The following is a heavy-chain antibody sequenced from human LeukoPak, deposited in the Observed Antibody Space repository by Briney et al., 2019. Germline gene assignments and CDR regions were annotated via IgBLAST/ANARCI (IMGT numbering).Heavy chain of an antibody. CDR2: INHSGST. D-gene: IGHD3-10*01. V-gene: IGHV4-34*01. CDR1: GGSFSGYY. J-gene: IGHJ5*01. CDR3: GRDSGTTGEVKFDP. Sequence: SSETLSLTCAVYGGSFSGYYWSWIRQPPGKGLEWSGEINHSGSTNYNPSLKSRVTISVDTSKNQFSLKLSSVTAADTAVYYCGRDSGTTGEVKFDPWGQGTLVTVSS.